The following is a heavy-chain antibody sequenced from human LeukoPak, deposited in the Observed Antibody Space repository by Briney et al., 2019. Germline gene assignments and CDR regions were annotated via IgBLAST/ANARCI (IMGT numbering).Heavy chain of an antibody. D-gene: IGHD2-15*01. V-gene: IGHV3-21*01. Sequence: GGSLRLSCAASGFTFSSYWMNWARQAPGKGLEWVSSISSSSSYIYYADSVKGRFTISRDNAKNSLYLQMNSLRAEDTAVYYCARLVVVAAHYYYYGMDVWGQGTTVTVSS. CDR3: ARLVVVAAHYYYYGMDV. J-gene: IGHJ6*02. CDR1: GFTFSSYW. CDR2: ISSSSSYI.